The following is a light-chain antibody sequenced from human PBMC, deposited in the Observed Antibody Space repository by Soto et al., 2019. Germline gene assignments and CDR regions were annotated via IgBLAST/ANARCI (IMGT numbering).Light chain of an antibody. Sequence: DIQMTQSPSSLSASVGDRVTITYQASQYISTYLNWYQHKSGKAPKLLIYDTSNLQAGVPSRFSGSGSGTDFTFTISSLQPEDIGTYYCQQYDNLFTFGPGTKVDIK. CDR1: QYISTY. CDR2: DTS. J-gene: IGKJ3*01. CDR3: QQYDNLFT. V-gene: IGKV1-33*01.